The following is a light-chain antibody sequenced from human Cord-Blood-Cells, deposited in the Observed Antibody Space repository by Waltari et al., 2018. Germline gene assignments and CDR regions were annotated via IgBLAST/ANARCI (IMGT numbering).Light chain of an antibody. J-gene: IGLJ3*02. CDR1: SSNIGSNY. CDR2: RNN. V-gene: IGLV1-47*01. Sequence: QSVLTQPPSASGTPGQRVTISCSGSSSNIGSNYVYWYQQLQGTAPKLLIYRNNQRPSGVPDRFSGSKSGTSASLAISGLRSEDVADYYCAAWDDSLSGRVFGGGTKLTIL. CDR3: AAWDDSLSGRV.